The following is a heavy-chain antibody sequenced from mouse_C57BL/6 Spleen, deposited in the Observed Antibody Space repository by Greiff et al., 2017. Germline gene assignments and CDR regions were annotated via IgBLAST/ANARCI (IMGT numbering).Heavy chain of an antibody. D-gene: IGHD1-1*01. V-gene: IGHV1-64*01. CDR1: GYTFTSYW. CDR2: IHPNSGST. CDR3: ARWGGSSSYWYFDV. Sequence: VQLQQPGAELVKPGASVKLSCKASGYTFTSYWMHWVKQRPGQGLEWIGMIHPNSGSTNYNEKFKSKATLTVDKSSSTAYMQLSSLTSEDSAVYYCARWGGSSSYWYFDVWGTGTTVTVSS. J-gene: IGHJ1*03.